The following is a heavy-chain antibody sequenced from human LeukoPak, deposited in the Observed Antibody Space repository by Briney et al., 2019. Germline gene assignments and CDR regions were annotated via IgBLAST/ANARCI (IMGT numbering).Heavy chain of an antibody. Sequence: GESLKISCKGSGYSFPNYWIAWVRQMPGKGLEWMGIIYPRDSDTRYSPSFEGQVTISVDKSISTAYLQWNSLKASDTAMYYCARQEYCSGASCYTWFDPWGQGTLVTVSS. J-gene: IGHJ5*02. CDR3: ARQEYCSGASCYTWFDP. CDR2: IYPRDSDT. CDR1: GYSFPNYW. D-gene: IGHD2-15*01. V-gene: IGHV5-51*01.